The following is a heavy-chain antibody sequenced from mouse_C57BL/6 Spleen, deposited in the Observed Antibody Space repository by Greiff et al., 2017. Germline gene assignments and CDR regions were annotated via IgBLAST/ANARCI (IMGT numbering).Heavy chain of an antibody. D-gene: IGHD1-1*01. CDR3: ASSRITTVVASGYFEV. CDR1: GFNIKDYY. Sequence: EVQLQQSGAELVKPGASVQLSCTASGFNIKDYYMHWVKQRTEQGLEWIGRLDPEDGETKYAPKFQGKATITADTSSHTAYLQLSSLTSEDTAVYYCASSRITTVVASGYFEVWGTGTTVTVAS. CDR2: LDPEDGET. J-gene: IGHJ1*03. V-gene: IGHV14-2*01.